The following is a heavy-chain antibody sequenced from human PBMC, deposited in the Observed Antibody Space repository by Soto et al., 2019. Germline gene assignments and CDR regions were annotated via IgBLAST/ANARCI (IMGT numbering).Heavy chain of an antibody. J-gene: IGHJ4*01. Sequence: PGASLKISCKTSGYSFTSCWIGWVRQMPGKGMEWMGNIYPYDSDTRYSPSFQGQVTISADTSITTAYLQWSGLRASDTALYFCARHLVGSTRGNFDYGGQGTLGTVSS. CDR1: GYSFTSCW. V-gene: IGHV5-51*01. CDR2: IYPYDSDT. CDR3: ARHLVGSTRGNFDY. D-gene: IGHD2-2*01.